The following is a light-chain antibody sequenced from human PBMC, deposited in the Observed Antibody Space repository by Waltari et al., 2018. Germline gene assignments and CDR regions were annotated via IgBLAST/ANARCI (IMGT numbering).Light chain of an antibody. CDR2: YTN. CDR3: AAWDDNLSTWV. Sequence: QSMLTQPPSVSALPRQSVTISCSGSRSNIGDNVVQWYQQFSGEAPKLLIYYTNLLSSGISDRFSASKSGTSASVVITGVQSGDEAQYFCAAWDDNLSTWVFGGGTKLAVL. CDR1: RSNIGDNV. V-gene: IGLV1-36*01. J-gene: IGLJ3*02.